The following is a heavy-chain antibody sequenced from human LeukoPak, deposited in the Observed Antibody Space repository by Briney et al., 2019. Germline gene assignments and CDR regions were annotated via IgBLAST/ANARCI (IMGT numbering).Heavy chain of an antibody. D-gene: IGHD6-6*01. CDR1: GFTVSSNY. CDR2: IYSGGST. V-gene: IGHV3-53*01. CDR3: ARPAGSSSSGLDY. J-gene: IGHJ4*02. Sequence: GGSLRLSCAASGFTVSSNYMSWVRQAPGKGLEWVSVIYSGGSTYYADSMKGRFTISRDNSKNTLYLQMNSLRAEDTAVYYCARPAGSSSSGLDYWGQGTLVTVSS.